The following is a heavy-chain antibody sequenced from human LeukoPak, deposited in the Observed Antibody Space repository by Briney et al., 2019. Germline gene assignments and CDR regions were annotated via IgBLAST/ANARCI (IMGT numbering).Heavy chain of an antibody. D-gene: IGHD2-2*01. CDR3: AKLYCSSSSCSRGGYFDY. CDR2: ISGSGGST. CDR1: GFTFSSYA. V-gene: IGHV3-23*01. Sequence: QSGGSLRLSCAASGFTFSSYAMSWVRQAPGKGLEWVSAISGSGGSTYYPDSAKGRFTISRDNSKNTLYLQMNSLRAEDTAVYYCAKLYCSSSSCSRGGYFDYWGRGTLVTVSS. J-gene: IGHJ4*02.